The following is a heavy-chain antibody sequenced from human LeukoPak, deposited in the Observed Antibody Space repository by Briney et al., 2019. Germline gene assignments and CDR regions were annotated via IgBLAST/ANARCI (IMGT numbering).Heavy chain of an antibody. CDR2: IRSKAYGGTT. D-gene: IGHD3-10*01. Sequence: GGSLRLSCTASGFTFGDYAMSWVRQAPGKGLEWVGFIRSKAYGGTTEYAASVKGRFTISRDDSKSIAYLQMNSLKTEDTAVYYCTRASMVRGVKTAFWGQGTLVTVSS. CDR1: GFTFGDYA. CDR3: TRASMVRGVKTAF. V-gene: IGHV3-49*04. J-gene: IGHJ4*02.